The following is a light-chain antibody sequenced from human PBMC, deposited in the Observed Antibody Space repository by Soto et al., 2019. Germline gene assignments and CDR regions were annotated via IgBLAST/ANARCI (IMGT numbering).Light chain of an antibody. Sequence: DIQMTQSPSSLSASVGDRVTITCRASQSISSYLNWYQQKPGKAPKLLIYAASSLQSGVPSRFSGSGSGADFTFTISRLRPEDIATYYCQQYYSYPRTFGQGTKVDIK. V-gene: IGKV1-39*01. J-gene: IGKJ1*01. CDR3: QQYYSYPRT. CDR2: AAS. CDR1: QSISSY.